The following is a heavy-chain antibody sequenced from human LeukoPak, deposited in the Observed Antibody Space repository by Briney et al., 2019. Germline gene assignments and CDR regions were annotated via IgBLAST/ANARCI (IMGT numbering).Heavy chain of an antibody. CDR1: GFTFNNYW. Sequence: GGSLRLSCAASGFTFNNYWMHWVRQAPGMGLVWVPSIRFDGGDTAYADSAKGWFTISRDNAKNTMFLQMNNLRAEDTAVYYCAKEIDGFDVWGQGTLVTVSS. J-gene: IGHJ3*01. CDR3: AKEIDGFDV. CDR2: IRFDGGDT. V-gene: IGHV3-74*01.